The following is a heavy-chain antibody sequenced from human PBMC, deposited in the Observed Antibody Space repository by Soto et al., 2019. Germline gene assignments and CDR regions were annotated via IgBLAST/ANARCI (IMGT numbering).Heavy chain of an antibody. CDR3: ARGPAPLIAARPPYYYYYMDV. CDR2: INHSGST. J-gene: IGHJ6*03. V-gene: IGHV4-34*01. CDR1: GGSFSGYY. Sequence: QVQLQQWGAGLLKPSETLSLTCAVYGGSFSGYYWSWIRQPPGKGLEWIGEINHSGSTNYNPSLKSRVTISVDTSKNQFSLKLSSVTAAHTAVYYCARGPAPLIAARPPYYYYYMDVGGKGTTVTVSS. D-gene: IGHD6-6*01.